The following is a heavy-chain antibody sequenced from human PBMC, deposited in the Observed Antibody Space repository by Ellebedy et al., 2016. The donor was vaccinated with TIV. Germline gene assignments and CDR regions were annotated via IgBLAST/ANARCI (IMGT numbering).Heavy chain of an antibody. CDR1: GYTFTSYY. D-gene: IGHD6-13*01. CDR2: INPSGGST. V-gene: IGHV1-46*01. Sequence: AASVKVSCKASGYTFTSYYMHWVRQAPGQGLEWMGIINPSGGSTSYAQKFQGRVTMTRDTSTSTVYMELSSLRSEDTAVYYCARAPAEQQLVPYYFDYWGQGTLVTVSS. J-gene: IGHJ4*02. CDR3: ARAPAEQQLVPYYFDY.